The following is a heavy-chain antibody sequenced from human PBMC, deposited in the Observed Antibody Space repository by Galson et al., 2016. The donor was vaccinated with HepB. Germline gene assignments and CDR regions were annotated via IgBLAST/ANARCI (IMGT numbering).Heavy chain of an antibody. CDR2: IHLGGNDI. CDR1: GFTFSSYA. V-gene: IGHV3-23*01. Sequence: SLRLSCAASGFTFSSYAMSWARQAPGKGLEWVSAIHLGGNDIYYADSVKGRFTISRDDYNSMLYLQMNSLRAEDTAVYYCTKHEVRTHDYWGQGTLVTVSS. CDR3: TKHEVRTHDY. D-gene: IGHD3-22*01. J-gene: IGHJ4*02.